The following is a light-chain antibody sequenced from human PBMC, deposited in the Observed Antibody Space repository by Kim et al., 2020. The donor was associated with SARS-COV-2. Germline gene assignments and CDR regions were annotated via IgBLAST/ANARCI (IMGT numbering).Light chain of an antibody. V-gene: IGKV1-33*01. CDR3: QQYASFPIT. J-gene: IGKJ5*01. CDR2: DAS. CDR1: SRY. Sequence: SRYVNWYQQRPGKAPKLLIYDASDFDAGVPSRFSGGGSGADFTLTIDSLQPEDVATYYCQQYASFPITFGQGTRLEIK.